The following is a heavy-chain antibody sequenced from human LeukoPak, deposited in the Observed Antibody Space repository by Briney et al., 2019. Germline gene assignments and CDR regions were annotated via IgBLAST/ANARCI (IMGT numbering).Heavy chain of an antibody. D-gene: IGHD3-22*01. CDR3: ASDSSGYFGP. Sequence: GGSLRLSCAASGFTFSDYYMNWIRQAPGKGLEWVSYISNTGSAMYYADSVKGRFTISRDNAKNSLYLQMNSLRAEDTAIYYCASDSSGYFGPWGPGTLVTVSS. CDR1: GFTFSDYY. CDR2: ISNTGSAM. V-gene: IGHV3-11*01. J-gene: IGHJ5*01.